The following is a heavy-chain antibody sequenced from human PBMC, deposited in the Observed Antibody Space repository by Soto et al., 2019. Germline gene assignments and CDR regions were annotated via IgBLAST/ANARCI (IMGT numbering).Heavy chain of an antibody. V-gene: IGHV4-31*03. CDR2: IYYSGST. CDR3: ARDVVATEYDYFDY. Sequence: SETLSLTCTVSGGSISSGGYYWSWIRQHPGKGLEWIGYIYYSGSTYYNPSLKSRVTISVDTSKNQFSLKLSSVTAADTAVYYCARDVVATEYDYFDYWGQGTLVTVSS. D-gene: IGHD5-12*01. CDR1: GGSISSGGYY. J-gene: IGHJ4*02.